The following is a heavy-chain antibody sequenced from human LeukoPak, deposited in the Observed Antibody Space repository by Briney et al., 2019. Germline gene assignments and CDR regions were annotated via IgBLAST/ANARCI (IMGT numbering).Heavy chain of an antibody. J-gene: IGHJ4*02. Sequence: GGSLRLSCAASGFTFSSYAMHWVRQAPGKGLEWVALISNDESRIHYADSVKGRFTISRDNSKNTLYLQINSLRAEDTAVYYCAKDDWFGEFFYWGQGTLVTVSS. D-gene: IGHD3-10*01. CDR3: AKDDWFGEFFY. CDR2: ISNDESRI. V-gene: IGHV3-30*04. CDR1: GFTFSSYA.